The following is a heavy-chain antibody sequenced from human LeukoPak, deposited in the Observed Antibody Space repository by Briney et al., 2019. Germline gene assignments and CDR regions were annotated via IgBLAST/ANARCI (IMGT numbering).Heavy chain of an antibody. J-gene: IGHJ4*02. CDR3: ASSDTAMVVDY. V-gene: IGHV1-69*13. CDR2: IIPIFGTA. CDR1: GGTFSSYA. D-gene: IGHD5-18*01. Sequence: ASVKVTCKASGGTFSSYAISWVRQAPGQGLEWMGGIIPIFGTANYAQKFQGRVTITADESTSTAYMELSSLRSEDTAVYYCASSDTAMVVDYWGQGTLVIVSS.